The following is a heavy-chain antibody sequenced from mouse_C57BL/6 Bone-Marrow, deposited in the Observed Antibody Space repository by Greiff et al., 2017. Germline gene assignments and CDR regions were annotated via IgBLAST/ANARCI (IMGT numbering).Heavy chain of an antibody. CDR1: GYAFSSSW. J-gene: IGHJ1*03. CDR2: IYPGDGDT. V-gene: IGHV1-82*01. CDR3: AREKENYYGSRTWYYDV. Sequence: VQLQQSGPELVKPGASVKISCKASGYAFSSSWMNWVKQRPGKGLEWIGRIYPGDGDTNYNGKFTGKATLTADKSSSTAYMPLSSLTSEDSAVYFCAREKENYYGSRTWYYDVWGTGTTVTVS. D-gene: IGHD1-1*01.